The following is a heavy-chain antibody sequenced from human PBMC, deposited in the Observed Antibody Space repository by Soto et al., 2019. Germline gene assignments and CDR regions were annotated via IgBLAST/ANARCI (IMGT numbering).Heavy chain of an antibody. V-gene: IGHV3-30*18. Sequence: PGGSLRLSCAASGFTFSSYGIHWVRQVPGKGLEWVALISYDGTNKYYAESVKGRFTVSRDNSKNTLYLQMNSLRGEDTAVYYCAKERYGQLWLEDYGLDVWGQGATVTVSS. CDR3: AKERYGQLWLEDYGLDV. J-gene: IGHJ6*02. D-gene: IGHD5-18*01. CDR1: GFTFSSYG. CDR2: ISYDGTNK.